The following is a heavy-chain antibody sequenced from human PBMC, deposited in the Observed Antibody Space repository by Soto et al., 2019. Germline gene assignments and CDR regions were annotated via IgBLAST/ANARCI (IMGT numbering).Heavy chain of an antibody. J-gene: IGHJ4*02. D-gene: IGHD3-22*01. V-gene: IGHV4-31*03. Sequence: PSETLSLTCSVSGGSISSGVYYWSWIRQHPGKGLEWIGYIYYSGGTYYNPSLKSRVNISVDTSKNQFSLKLSSVTDADTAVYYCARATYYFDSSGYQTSVFDYWGQGTLVTVSS. CDR3: ARATYYFDSSGYQTSVFDY. CDR2: IYYSGGT. CDR1: GGSISSGVYY.